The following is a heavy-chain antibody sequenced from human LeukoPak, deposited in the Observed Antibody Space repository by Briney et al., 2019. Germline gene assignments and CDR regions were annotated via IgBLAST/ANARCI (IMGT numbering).Heavy chain of an antibody. J-gene: IGHJ4*02. CDR1: GGSISSYY. CDR3: AMSYGDYPVDY. CDR2: NYYSWST. D-gene: IGHD4-17*01. Sequence: SEPLSLTCTASGGSISSYYWSWIRQPPGKGLEWIGYNYYSWSTKYNPSFQSRVTISVDTSKHHFSLQLSSVTAADTAVYYCAMSYGDYPVDYWGQGTLVTVSS. V-gene: IGHV4-59*01.